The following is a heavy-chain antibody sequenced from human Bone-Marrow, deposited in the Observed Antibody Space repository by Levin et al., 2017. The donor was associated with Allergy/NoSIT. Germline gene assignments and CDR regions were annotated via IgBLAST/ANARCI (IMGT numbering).Heavy chain of an antibody. V-gene: IGHV4-59*01. CDR3: ARDRANCGGGSCRYYYYMDV. CDR2: IYYSGST. CDR1: GDSISSYY. D-gene: IGHD2-21*01. J-gene: IGHJ6*03. Sequence: SETLSLTCTVSGDSISSYYWSWIRQPPGKGLEWIGNIYYSGSTNYNPSLKSRVTISVDTSKNQISLKLSSVTAADTAVYYCARDRANCGGGSCRYYYYMDVWGKGTTVTVSS.